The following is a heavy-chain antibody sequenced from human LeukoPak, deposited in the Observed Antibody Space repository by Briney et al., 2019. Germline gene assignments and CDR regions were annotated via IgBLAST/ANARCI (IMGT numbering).Heavy chain of an antibody. Sequence: SETLSLTCTVSGGSISSGSYYWSWIRQPAGKGLEWIGRIYTSGSTYYNPSLKSRVTISVNTSKNQFSLKLSSVTAADTAVYYCASHLLQDSSGYPPYYFDYWGQGTLVTVSS. V-gene: IGHV4-61*02. CDR1: GGSISSGSYY. CDR3: ASHLLQDSSGYPPYYFDY. CDR2: IYTSGST. D-gene: IGHD3-22*01. J-gene: IGHJ4*02.